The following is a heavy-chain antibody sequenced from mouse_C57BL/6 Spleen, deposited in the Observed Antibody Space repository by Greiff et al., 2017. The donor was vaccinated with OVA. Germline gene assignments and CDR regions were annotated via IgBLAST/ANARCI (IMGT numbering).Heavy chain of an antibody. CDR1: GYSITSGYY. CDR3: AREEDYYGSSYWYFDV. Sequence: DVKLQESGPGLVKPSQSLSLTCSVTGYSITSGYYWNWIRQFPGNKLEWMGYISYDGSNNYNPSLKNRISITRDTSKNQFFLKLNSVTTEDTATYYCAREEDYYGSSYWYFDVWGTGTTVTVSS. D-gene: IGHD1-1*01. J-gene: IGHJ1*03. V-gene: IGHV3-6*01. CDR2: ISYDGSN.